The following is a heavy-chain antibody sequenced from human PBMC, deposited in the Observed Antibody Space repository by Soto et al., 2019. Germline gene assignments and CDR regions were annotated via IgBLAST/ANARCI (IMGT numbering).Heavy chain of an antibody. Sequence: QIPLVQSGAEVKKPGASVKVSCRASGYTFSSYAISWVRQAPGQGLEWMGGIIPIFGTANYAQKFQGRVTITADESTSTAYMELSSLRSEDTAVYYCARDRGVVVVAAEDIRYNWFDPWGQGTLVTVSS. CDR2: IIPIFGTA. J-gene: IGHJ5*02. V-gene: IGHV1-69*13. CDR3: ARDRGVVVVAAEDIRYNWFDP. CDR1: GYTFSSYA. D-gene: IGHD2-15*01.